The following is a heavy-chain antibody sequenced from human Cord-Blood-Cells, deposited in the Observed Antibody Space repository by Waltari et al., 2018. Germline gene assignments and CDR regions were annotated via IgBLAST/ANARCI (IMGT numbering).Heavy chain of an antibody. V-gene: IGHV4-38-2*01. J-gene: IGHJ4*02. CDR1: GYSNSSGYY. CDR2: IYHSGST. CDR3: ARGRLHGDSGYDYFDY. D-gene: IGHD5-12*01. Sequence: QVQLQESGPGLVKPSETLSLTCAVSGYSNSSGYYWGWIRQPPGKGLEWIGSIYHSGSTSHNPTRKSRVTISVDTSKNQFSLKLSSVTGADTAVYYCARGRLHGDSGYDYFDYWGQGTLVTVSS.